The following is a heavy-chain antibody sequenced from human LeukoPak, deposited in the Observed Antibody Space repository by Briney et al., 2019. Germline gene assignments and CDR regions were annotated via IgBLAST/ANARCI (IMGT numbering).Heavy chain of an antibody. D-gene: IGHD4-17*01. J-gene: IGHJ4*02. CDR2: ISSSSSTI. Sequence: GGSLRLSCAASGFTFSSYSMNWVRQAPGKGLEWVSYISSSSSTIYYADSVKGRFTISRDNAKNSLYLQMNSLRAEDTAVYYCARVAGDYETGWGQGTLVTVSS. CDR1: GFTFSSYS. V-gene: IGHV3-48*04. CDR3: ARVAGDYETG.